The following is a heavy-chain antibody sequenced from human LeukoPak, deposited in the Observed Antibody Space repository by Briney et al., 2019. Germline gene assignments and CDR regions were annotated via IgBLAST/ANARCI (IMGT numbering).Heavy chain of an antibody. CDR3: ARDSGVVITPYGAFDI. CDR2: ISSSSSTI. Sequence: GGSLRLSCAASGFTFSSYSMNWVRQAPGKGLEWVSYISSSSSTIYYADSVKGRFTISRDNAKNSLYLQMNSLRDEDTAVYYCARDSGVVITPYGAFDIWGQGTMVTVSS. J-gene: IGHJ3*02. CDR1: GFTFSSYS. V-gene: IGHV3-48*02. D-gene: IGHD3-3*01.